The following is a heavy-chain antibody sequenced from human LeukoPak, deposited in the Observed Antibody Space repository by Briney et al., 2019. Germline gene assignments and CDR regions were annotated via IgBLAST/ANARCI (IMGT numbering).Heavy chain of an antibody. CDR1: GFTLDDYG. Sequence: PGGSLRLSCAASGFTLDDYGMSWVRHAPGKGVEWVSGINWNGGSTGYADSVKGRFTISRDNAKNSLYLQMNSLRAEDTALYYCARDGMDYYDSSGSNVFDYWGQGTLVTVSS. V-gene: IGHV3-20*04. CDR2: INWNGGST. J-gene: IGHJ4*02. D-gene: IGHD3-22*01. CDR3: ARDGMDYYDSSGSNVFDY.